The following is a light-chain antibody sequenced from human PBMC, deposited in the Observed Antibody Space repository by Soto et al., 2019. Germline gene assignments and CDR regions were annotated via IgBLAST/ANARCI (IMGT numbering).Light chain of an antibody. CDR2: DVN. CDR1: SSDVGAYIF. Sequence: QSALTQPPSASGSPGQSVTISCTGTSSDVGAYIFVSWYQQHPGKAPKVMVYDVNRRPPGVPDRFFGSKSGNTASLTVSGLQAEDEADYYCVSFAGGTYVFGTGTKVTVL. CDR3: VSFAGGTYV. J-gene: IGLJ1*01. V-gene: IGLV2-8*01.